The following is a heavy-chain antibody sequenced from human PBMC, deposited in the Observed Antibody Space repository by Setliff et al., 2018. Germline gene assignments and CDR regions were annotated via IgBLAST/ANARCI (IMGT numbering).Heavy chain of an antibody. Sequence: GGSLRLSCAASGFTFNIYWMHWVRQVPGKGLVWISRTSTYHADSVKGRFTISGDDSKNTLYLQMNSLRAEDTAVYYCARVSGWEWDYWGQGTLVTVSS. CDR2: TST. V-gene: IGHV3-74*01. D-gene: IGHD6-19*01. CDR3: ARVSGWEWDY. CDR1: GFTFNIYW. J-gene: IGHJ4*02.